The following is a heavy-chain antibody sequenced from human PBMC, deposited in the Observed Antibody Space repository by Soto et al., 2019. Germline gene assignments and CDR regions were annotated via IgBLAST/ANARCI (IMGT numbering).Heavy chain of an antibody. J-gene: IGHJ4*02. Sequence: TGGSLRLSCAASGFTFSSYAMSWVRQAPGKGLEWVSAISGSGGSTYYADSVKGRFTISRDNSKNTLYLQMNSLRAEDTAVYYCAKLPYSGSYFVGLYYFDYWGQGTLVTVSS. CDR1: GFTFSSYA. CDR3: AKLPYSGSYFVGLYYFDY. D-gene: IGHD1-26*01. CDR2: ISGSGGST. V-gene: IGHV3-23*01.